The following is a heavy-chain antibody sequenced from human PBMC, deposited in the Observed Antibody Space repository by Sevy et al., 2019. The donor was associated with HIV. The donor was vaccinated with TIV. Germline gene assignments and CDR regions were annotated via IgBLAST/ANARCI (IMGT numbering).Heavy chain of an antibody. CDR3: ARSIGAGNPDGFDL. CDR1: GYTFTGYY. D-gene: IGHD3-10*01. CDR2: INPNSGGT. Sequence: ASVKVSCKASGYTFTGYYMHWVRQAPGQGLEWMGWINPNSGGTNYAQKFQGRVTMTRDTSISTAYMELSRLRSDDTAGYFCARSIGAGNPDGFDLWGQGTMVTVSS. V-gene: IGHV1-2*02. J-gene: IGHJ3*01.